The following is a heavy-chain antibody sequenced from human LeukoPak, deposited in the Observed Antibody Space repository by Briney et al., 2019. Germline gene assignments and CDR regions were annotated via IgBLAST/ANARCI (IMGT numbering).Heavy chain of an antibody. CDR2: IYYSGST. J-gene: IGHJ3*02. CDR3: ARDLGVATIVTDDAFDI. CDR1: GGSISSSSYY. Sequence: SETLSLTCTVSGGSISSSSYYWGWIRQPPGKGLEWIGSIYYSGSTYYNPSLKSRVTISVDTSKNQFSLKLSSVTAADTAVYYCARDLGVATIVTDDAFDIWGQGTMVTVSS. D-gene: IGHD5-12*01. V-gene: IGHV4-39*07.